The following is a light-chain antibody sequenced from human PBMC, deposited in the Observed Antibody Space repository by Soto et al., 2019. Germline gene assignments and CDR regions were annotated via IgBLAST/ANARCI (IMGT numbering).Light chain of an antibody. CDR2: LGS. CDR1: QSLLHGNGYNY. Sequence: DIVMTQSPLSLPVTPGEPASISCRSSQSLLHGNGYNYLDWYLQKPGQSPQLLIYLGSDRASGVPDRFSGSGAGTDFTLRISRVEAVYVGVYDCMQALQSPRSFGQGTMVEIE. V-gene: IGKV2-28*01. J-gene: IGKJ1*01. CDR3: MQALQSPRS.